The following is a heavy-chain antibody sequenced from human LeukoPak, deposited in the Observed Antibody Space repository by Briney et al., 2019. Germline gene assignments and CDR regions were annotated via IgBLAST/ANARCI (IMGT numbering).Heavy chain of an antibody. J-gene: IGHJ4*02. Sequence: GASVKVSCKASGYTFTSYDINWVRQATGQGLEWMGWMNPNSGNTGYAQRFQGRIIMTSDTSISTAYLELSSLRSEDTAVHYCASELRWQPHWGQGTLVTVSS. CDR2: MNPNSGNT. V-gene: IGHV1-8*01. CDR3: ASELRWQPH. D-gene: IGHD4-23*01. CDR1: GYTFTSYD.